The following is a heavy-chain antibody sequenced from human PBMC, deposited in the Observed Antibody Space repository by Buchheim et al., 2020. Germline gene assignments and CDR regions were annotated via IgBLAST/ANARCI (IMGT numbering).Heavy chain of an antibody. Sequence: QVQLVESGGGVVQPGRSLRLSCAASGFTFSSYGMHWVRQAPGKGLEWVAVISYDGSNKYYADSVKGRFTVSRDNSKNTLYLQMNSLGAEDTAVYYCTKSWDQQVWSYWGQGTL. CDR2: ISYDGSNK. D-gene: IGHD5-18*01. J-gene: IGHJ4*02. V-gene: IGHV3-30*18. CDR3: TKSWDQQVWSY. CDR1: GFTFSSYG.